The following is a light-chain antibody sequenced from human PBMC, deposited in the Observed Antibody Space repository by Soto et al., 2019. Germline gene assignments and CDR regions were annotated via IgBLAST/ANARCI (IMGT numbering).Light chain of an antibody. J-gene: IGLJ2*01. CDR3: CSYAGSSYVV. Sequence: QSALTQPRSVSGSPGQSVTISCTGTSSDVGGYNYVSWYQQHPGKAPKLMIYDVGKRPSGVPDRFSGSKSGNTASLTISGLQAEDEADYYCCSYAGSSYVVFGGGTQLTVL. CDR2: DVG. CDR1: SSDVGGYNY. V-gene: IGLV2-11*01.